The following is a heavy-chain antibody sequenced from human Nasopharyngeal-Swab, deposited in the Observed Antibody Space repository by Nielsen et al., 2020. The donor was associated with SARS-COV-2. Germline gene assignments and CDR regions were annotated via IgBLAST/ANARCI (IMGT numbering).Heavy chain of an antibody. V-gene: IGHV3-33*01. D-gene: IGHD3-22*01. Sequence: GGSLRLPCASFGFTFSSYGMPWVRQAPGKGLEWVAVIWHDGSNKYYADSVKGRFTIPRDNSKNTPYLQMNSLRAEDTAVYYCARDHGGYYYYFDNWGQGTLVTVSS. CDR2: IWHDGSNK. J-gene: IGHJ4*02. CDR3: ARDHGGYYYYFDN. CDR1: GFTFSSYG.